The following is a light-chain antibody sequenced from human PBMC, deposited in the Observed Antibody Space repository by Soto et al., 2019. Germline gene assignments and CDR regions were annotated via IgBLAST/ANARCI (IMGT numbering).Light chain of an antibody. J-gene: IGKJ4*01. Sequence: EIVLTQSPTTLSVSPGDRATLSCRASQSVSSNLAWYQQRPGQAPRLLIYGASTRATGIPVRFSGGGSGTEFTLTISSLQSEDFAVYYCQQYDNWPPWLTFGGGTTVEIK. V-gene: IGKV3-15*01. CDR3: QQYDNWPPWLT. CDR1: QSVSSN. CDR2: GAS.